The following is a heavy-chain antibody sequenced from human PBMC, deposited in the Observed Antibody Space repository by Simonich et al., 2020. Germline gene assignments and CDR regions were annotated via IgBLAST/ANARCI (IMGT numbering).Heavy chain of an antibody. CDR2: ISPGDSDT. J-gene: IGHJ4*02. D-gene: IGHD5-12*01. CDR1: GYSFTSYW. Sequence: EVQLVQSGAEVKKPEESLKISCKGSGYSFTSYWIGWVRQMPGKGLEWIVIISPGDSDTGYSPSVQGQVTISADNSISTAYLQWSSLKASDTAMYYCVRPDSGYDYFDYWGQGTLVTVSS. CDR3: VRPDSGYDYFDY. V-gene: IGHV5-51*03.